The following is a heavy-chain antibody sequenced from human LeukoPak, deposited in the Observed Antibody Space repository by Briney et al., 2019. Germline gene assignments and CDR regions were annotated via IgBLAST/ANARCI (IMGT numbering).Heavy chain of an antibody. CDR3: ARDYDFWSGYYDY. J-gene: IGHJ4*02. CDR1: GFTFSSYW. Sequence: PLGSLRLSCAASGFTFSSYWMSWVRQAPGKGLEWVANIKQDGSEKYYVDSVKGRFTISRDNAKNSLYLQMNSLRAEDTAVYYCARDYDFWSGYYDYWGQGTLVPVSS. V-gene: IGHV3-7*01. CDR2: IKQDGSEK. D-gene: IGHD3-3*01.